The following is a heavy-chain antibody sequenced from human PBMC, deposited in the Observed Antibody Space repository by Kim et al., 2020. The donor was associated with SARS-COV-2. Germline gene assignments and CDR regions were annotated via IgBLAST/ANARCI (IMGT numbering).Heavy chain of an antibody. CDR2: ISGSGGST. CDR3: AKKLPVVVVTTDYYFDY. CDR1: GFTFSSYA. D-gene: IGHD2-15*01. V-gene: IGHV3-23*01. J-gene: IGHJ4*02. Sequence: GGSLRLSCAASGFTFSSYAMSWVRQAPGKGLEWVSAISGSGGSTYYADSVKGRFTISRDNSKNTLYLQMNSLRAEDTAVYYCAKKLPVVVVTTDYYFDYWGQGTLVTVSS.